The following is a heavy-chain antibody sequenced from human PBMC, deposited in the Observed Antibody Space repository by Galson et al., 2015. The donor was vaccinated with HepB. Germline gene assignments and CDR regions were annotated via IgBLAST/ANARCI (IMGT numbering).Heavy chain of an antibody. Sequence: SVKVSCKASGYTFTNYYIHWVRQAPGQGLECMGIVDPSGDRTTYAQQFQGRVTMTSDTSTGTVYMDLSSLRSDDTAVYYCARGGCRGSSCYYDYWGQGALVTVSS. CDR2: VDPSGDRT. CDR1: GYTFTNYY. J-gene: IGHJ4*02. V-gene: IGHV1-46*01. CDR3: ARGGCRGSSCYYDY. D-gene: IGHD2-2*01.